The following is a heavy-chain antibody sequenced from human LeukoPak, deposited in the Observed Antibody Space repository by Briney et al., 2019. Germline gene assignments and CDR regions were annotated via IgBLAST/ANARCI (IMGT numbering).Heavy chain of an antibody. CDR1: GGSFSGYY. CDR2: INHSGST. J-gene: IGHJ4*02. CDR3: ARRGGGYYSKRYFDY. Sequence: SETLSLTCAVYGGSFSGYYWSWIRQPPGKGLEWMGEINHSGSTNYNPSLKSRVTISVDTSKNQFSLKLSSVTAADTAVYYCARRGGGYYSKRYFDYWGQGTLVTVSS. D-gene: IGHD3-22*01. V-gene: IGHV4-34*01.